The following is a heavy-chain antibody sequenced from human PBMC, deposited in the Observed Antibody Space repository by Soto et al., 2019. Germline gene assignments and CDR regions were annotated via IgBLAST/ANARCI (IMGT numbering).Heavy chain of an antibody. CDR2: MNPNSGNT. D-gene: IGHD4-17*01. J-gene: IGHJ6*03. Sequence: GASVKVSCKASGYTFTSYYINWVRHATGQGLEWMGWMNPNSGNTGYAQKFQGRVTMTRNTSISTAYMELSSLRSEDTAVYYCARGRGGTNDYGDYDLLLHYYYYMDVWGKGTTVTVSS. CDR3: ARGRGGTNDYGDYDLLLHYYYYMDV. V-gene: IGHV1-8*01. CDR1: GYTFTSYY.